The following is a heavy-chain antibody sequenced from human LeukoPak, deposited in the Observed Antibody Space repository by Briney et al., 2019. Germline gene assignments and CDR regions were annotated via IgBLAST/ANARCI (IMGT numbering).Heavy chain of an antibody. CDR3: ARGGLRYFDWLPRGIFDY. Sequence: GRSLRLSCAASGFTFSSYAMLWVRQAPGKGLEWVAVISYDGSNKYYADSVKGRFTISRDNSKNTLYLQMNSLRAEDTAVYYCARGGLRYFDWLPRGIFDYWGQGTLVTVSS. J-gene: IGHJ4*02. D-gene: IGHD3-9*01. CDR2: ISYDGSNK. V-gene: IGHV3-30*04. CDR1: GFTFSSYA.